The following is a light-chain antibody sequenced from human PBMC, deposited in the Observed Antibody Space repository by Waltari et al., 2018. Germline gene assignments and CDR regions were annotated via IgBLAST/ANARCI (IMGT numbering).Light chain of an antibody. CDR2: DVN. CDR1: SRDVGGYKY. V-gene: IGLV2-14*03. CDR3: SSYTSSGTLVL. Sequence: QSDLTQPASVSGSPGQSITISCTGTSRDVGGYKYVSWYQQHPGKAPKLMIYDVNNRPSEISNRFSGSKSGNTASLTISGLQAEDEADYYCSSYTSSGTLVLFGGGTKLTVL. J-gene: IGLJ2*01.